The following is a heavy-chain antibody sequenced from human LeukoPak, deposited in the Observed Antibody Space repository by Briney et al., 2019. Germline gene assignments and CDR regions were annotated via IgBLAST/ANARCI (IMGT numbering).Heavy chain of an antibody. J-gene: IGHJ4*02. CDR3: ARTYYYDSSGYYFDY. Sequence: SVKVSCKAPGYTFSSYAISWVRQAPGQGLEWMGGIIPIFDTGNYAQNFQGRLTITADESTSTAYMELSSLRSEDTAVYYCARTYYYDSSGYYFDYWGQGTLVTVSS. CDR2: IIPIFDTG. CDR1: GYTFSSYA. V-gene: IGHV1-69*13. D-gene: IGHD3-22*01.